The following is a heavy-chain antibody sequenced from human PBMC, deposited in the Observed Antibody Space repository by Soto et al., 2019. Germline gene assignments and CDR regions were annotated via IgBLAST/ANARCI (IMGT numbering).Heavy chain of an antibody. CDR3: VRDGDYYDSAGYLTI. Sequence: QLQLQESGSGLVKPSQTLSLTCAVSGGSISSGTYSWSWIRQPPGEGLEWIGYIFHSGHTYYNPSRKSPVTISIDTSKNQFSLKLSSVTAADTAVYYCVRDGDYYDSAGYLTIWGQGTMVTVSS. CDR2: IFHSGHT. CDR1: GGSISSGTYS. V-gene: IGHV4-30-2*01. D-gene: IGHD3-22*01. J-gene: IGHJ3*02.